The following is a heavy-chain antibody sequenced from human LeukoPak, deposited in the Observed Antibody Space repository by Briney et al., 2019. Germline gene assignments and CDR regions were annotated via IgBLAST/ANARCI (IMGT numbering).Heavy chain of an antibody. CDR3: ARVAVDTAMVRTNYYFDY. CDR1: GFTFSSYW. J-gene: IGHJ4*02. Sequence: GGSLRLSCAASGFTFSSYWMSWVRQAPGKGLEWVANIKQDGSEKYYVDSVKGRFTISRDNARNSLYLQMNSLRAEDTAVYYCARVAVDTAMVRTNYYFDYWGQGTLVTVSS. V-gene: IGHV3-7*01. D-gene: IGHD5-18*01. CDR2: IKQDGSEK.